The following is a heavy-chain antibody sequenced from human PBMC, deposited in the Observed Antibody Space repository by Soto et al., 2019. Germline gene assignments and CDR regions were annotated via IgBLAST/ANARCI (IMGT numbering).Heavy chain of an antibody. V-gene: IGHV1-2*02. J-gene: IGHJ5*02. D-gene: IGHD6-6*01. CDR1: GFSFTGYY. CDR2: INAHSGGT. CDR3: AKDLTRQLAYWLDP. Sequence: GPSVKFSCKASGFSFTGYYIHWLRQAPGQGLEWMGWINAHSGGTEYAQKFQGRVTLTRDTSIATAYLTLTSLTSDDTALYYCAKDLTRQLAYWLDPWGQGTQVTVSS.